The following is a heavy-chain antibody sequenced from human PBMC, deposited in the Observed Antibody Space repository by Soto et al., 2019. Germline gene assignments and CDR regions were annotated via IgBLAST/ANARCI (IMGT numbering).Heavy chain of an antibody. V-gene: IGHV3-30*18. CDR1: GFTFSSFG. D-gene: IGHD2-21*01. Sequence: QVQLVESGGGVVQPGTSLRLSCAASGFTFSSFGIHWVRQAPGKGLEWVAVISYDGIDKNYGDSVKGRFTISRENSKNMVYLEMNSLTLEDTAVYHCAEDLRVMATIRPDYWGQGIQVTVSS. J-gene: IGHJ4*02. CDR3: AEDLRVMATIRPDY. CDR2: ISYDGIDK.